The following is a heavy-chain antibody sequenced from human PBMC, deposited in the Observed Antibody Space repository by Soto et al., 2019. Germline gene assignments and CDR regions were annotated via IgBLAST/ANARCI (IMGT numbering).Heavy chain of an antibody. V-gene: IGHV1-58*01. J-gene: IGHJ4*02. CDR3: ASSVHCTNGVCYWFDY. D-gene: IGHD2-8*01. CDR1: GITFRRTA. Sequence: GASVNVSCTASGITFRRTAVQWMRQARGQRLEWIGRIVVGTGSTTYAQIVQERIAITRDMSTNTAYMELSSLRSEDTAVYYCASSVHCTNGVCYWFDYWGQGTLVTVSS. CDR2: IVVGTGST.